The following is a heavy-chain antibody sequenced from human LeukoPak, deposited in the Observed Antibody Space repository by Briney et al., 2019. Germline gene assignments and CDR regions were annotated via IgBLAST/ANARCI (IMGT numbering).Heavy chain of an antibody. CDR2: ISSSSSYL. Sequence: GGSLRLSCAASGFTLSNYNMNWVRQAPGKGLEWVSSISSSSSYLFFADSVKGRFTISRDNTKNSLYLQMNSLRAEDTAVYYCAKVSTDIVVVPAANVFWFDPWGQGTLVTVSS. V-gene: IGHV3-21*04. CDR3: AKVSTDIVVVPAANVFWFDP. D-gene: IGHD2-2*01. CDR1: GFTLSNYN. J-gene: IGHJ5*02.